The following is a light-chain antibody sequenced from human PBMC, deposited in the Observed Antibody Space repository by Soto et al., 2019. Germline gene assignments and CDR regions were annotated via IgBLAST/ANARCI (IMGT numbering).Light chain of an antibody. Sequence: DIQMTQTPSTLSASVGDTVTITCRASQSLSEWLAWYQQKPGKAPKLLIYDASSLERGVPSRFSGSGSGTEFTLTISSLQPEDFATYYCQQTNSFPITFGQGTRLEIK. CDR1: QSLSEW. J-gene: IGKJ5*01. CDR3: QQTNSFPIT. V-gene: IGKV1-5*01. CDR2: DAS.